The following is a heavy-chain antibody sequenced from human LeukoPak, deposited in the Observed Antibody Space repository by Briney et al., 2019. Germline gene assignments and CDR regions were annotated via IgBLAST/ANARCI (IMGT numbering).Heavy chain of an antibody. Sequence: PGGSLRLSCAASGFTFSSYGMHWVRQAPGKGLEWVAFIRYDGSNKCYADSVKGRFTISRDNSKNTLYLQMNSLRAEDMAVYYCANGRVYDYWGQGTLVTVSS. CDR1: GFTFSSYG. D-gene: IGHD2-8*01. CDR2: IRYDGSNK. CDR3: ANGRVYDY. V-gene: IGHV3-30*02. J-gene: IGHJ4*02.